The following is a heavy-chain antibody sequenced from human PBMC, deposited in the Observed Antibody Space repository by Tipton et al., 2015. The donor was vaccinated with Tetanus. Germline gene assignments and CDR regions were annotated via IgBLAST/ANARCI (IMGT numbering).Heavy chain of an antibody. CDR3: ARGRMMSGMVAFDI. V-gene: IGHV1-8*01. D-gene: IGHD2-8*01. J-gene: IGHJ3*02. Sequence: QVQLVQSGAEVKKPGASVKVSCKASGYTFTSYDINWVRQATGQGLEWMGWMNPNSGNTGYAQKFQGRVTMTRNTSISTAYLGLSSLRSEGTAVYYLARGRMMSGMVAFDIWGQGIMVSVSS. CDR2: MNPNSGNT. CDR1: GYTFTSYD.